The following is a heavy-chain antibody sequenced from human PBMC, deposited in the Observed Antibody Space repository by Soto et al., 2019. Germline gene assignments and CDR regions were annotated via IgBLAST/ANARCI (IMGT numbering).Heavy chain of an antibody. CDR2: INPSGGST. Sequence: QVQLVHSGAEVKKPGASVKVSCKASGYTFTNYYIHWVRQAPGQGLEWMGIINPSGGSTDYTQKFQDRVTMSRDTSTSTVYMELSSLRSEDTAVYYCARDMTRTVVPYFDCWGQGTLVTVSS. CDR3: ARDMTRTVVPYFDC. V-gene: IGHV1-46*01. D-gene: IGHD1-7*01. J-gene: IGHJ4*02. CDR1: GYTFTNYY.